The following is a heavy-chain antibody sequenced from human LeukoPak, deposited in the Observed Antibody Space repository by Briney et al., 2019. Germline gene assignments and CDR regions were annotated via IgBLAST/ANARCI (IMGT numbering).Heavy chain of an antibody. D-gene: IGHD3-22*01. CDR3: ARFDYYDSSGYYLDY. J-gene: IGHJ4*02. V-gene: IGHV4-30-4*01. CDR1: GGSISSGDYY. CDR2: IYYSGST. Sequence: SETLSLTCTVSGGSISSGDYYWSWTRQPPGKGLEWIGYIYYSGSTYYNPSLKSRVTISVDTSKNQFSLKLSSVTAADTAVYYCARFDYYDSSGYYLDYWGQGTLVTVSS.